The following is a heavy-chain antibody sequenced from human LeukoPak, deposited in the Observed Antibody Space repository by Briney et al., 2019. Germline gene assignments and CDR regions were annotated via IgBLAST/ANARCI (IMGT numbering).Heavy chain of an antibody. D-gene: IGHD6-19*01. CDR1: RGSIVGYF. V-gene: IGHV4-59*01. CDR3: ARGNGWHDY. Sequence: PSETLSLTCTVSRGSIVGYFWTWVRQPPGKGVECIGNIRFSGATSYNPSLESRVTISVDSSKSQIFLNLRSVTTADTAVYYCARGNGWHDYWGQGTLVTVSS. J-gene: IGHJ4*02. CDR2: IRFSGAT.